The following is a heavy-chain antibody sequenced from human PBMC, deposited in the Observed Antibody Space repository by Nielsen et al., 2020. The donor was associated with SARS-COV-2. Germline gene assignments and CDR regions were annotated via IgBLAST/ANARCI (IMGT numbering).Heavy chain of an antibody. CDR2: YDPEHDEM. CDR3: ATDFAVITFGQGRY. D-gene: IGHD3-16*01. Sequence: ASVKVSCKVSGHTVSDFSMHWVRQAPGKGLGWVGGYDPEHDEMIYAQKFQGRVTMTEDTSTDTAYMELSSLRSEDTAVYYCATDFAVITFGQGRYWGQGTLVTVSS. J-gene: IGHJ4*02. V-gene: IGHV1-24*01. CDR1: GHTVSDFS.